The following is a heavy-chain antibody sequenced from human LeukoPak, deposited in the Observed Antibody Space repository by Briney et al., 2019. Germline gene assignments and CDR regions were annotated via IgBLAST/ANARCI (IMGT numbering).Heavy chain of an antibody. V-gene: IGHV2-5*02. CDR2: IYWDDDK. CDR3: AHSTRSGYYVY. J-gene: IGHJ4*02. D-gene: IGHD3-22*01. CDR1: GFSLSTSGVG. Sequence: SGPTLVKPTQTLXLTCSFSGFSLSTSGVGVGWIRVPAGKALEWLALIYWDDDKRYSPSLKSRLAISKDTSKNQVVLTMTNMDPVDTATYYCAHSTRSGYYVYWGQGTLVSVSS.